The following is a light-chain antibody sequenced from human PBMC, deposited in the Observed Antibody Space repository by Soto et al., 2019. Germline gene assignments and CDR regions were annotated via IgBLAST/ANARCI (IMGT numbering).Light chain of an antibody. CDR3: QQYSSSMWT. CDR1: QSVSSSY. J-gene: IGKJ1*01. V-gene: IGKV3-20*01. Sequence: EIVLTQSPDTLSLSPGERATLSCRASQSVSSSYLAWYQQKPGQTPRLLIYAASSRATGIPDRFSGSGSGTDFTLTISRLEPEDFAVYYCQQYSSSMWTLGQGTKVDIK. CDR2: AAS.